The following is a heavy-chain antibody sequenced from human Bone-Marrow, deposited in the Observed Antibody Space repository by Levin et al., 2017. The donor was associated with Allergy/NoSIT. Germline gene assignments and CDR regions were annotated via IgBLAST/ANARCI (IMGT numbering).Heavy chain of an antibody. J-gene: IGHJ3*02. D-gene: IGHD3-3*01. CDR3: ARERLRSDAFDI. V-gene: IGHV4-59*01. CDR1: GGSISSYY. CDR2: IYYSGST. Sequence: SETLSLTCTVSGGSISSYYWSWIRQPPGKGLEWIGYIYYSGSTNYNPSLKSRVTISVDTSKNQFSLKLSSVTAADTAVYYCARERLRSDAFDIWGQGTMVTVSS.